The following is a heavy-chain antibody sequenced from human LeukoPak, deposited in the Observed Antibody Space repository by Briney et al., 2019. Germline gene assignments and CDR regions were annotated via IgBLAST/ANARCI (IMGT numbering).Heavy chain of an antibody. CDR3: ARDFRDIVVVPAAIHYMDV. Sequence: SETLSLTCTVSGGSISSGSYYWSWIRQPAGTGLEWIGRIYTSGSTNYNPSFKSRVTISVDTSKNQFSLKLSSVTAADTAVYYCARDFRDIVVVPAAIHYMDVWGKGTTVTVSS. CDR1: GGSISSGSYY. J-gene: IGHJ6*03. D-gene: IGHD2-2*02. V-gene: IGHV4-61*02. CDR2: IYTSGST.